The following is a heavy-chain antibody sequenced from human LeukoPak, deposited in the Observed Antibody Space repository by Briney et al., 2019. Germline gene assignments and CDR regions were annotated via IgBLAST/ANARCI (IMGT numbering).Heavy chain of an antibody. CDR1: GYPFTGYY. V-gene: IGHV1-2*02. Sequence: ASVKVSCKASGYPFTGYYIHWVRQAPGRGLQWMGWINPNSGGTNYAQKFQGRVTMTRDTSISTAYMELSRLRSDDTAVYYCARGEIDYGGYWGQGTLVTVSS. J-gene: IGHJ4*02. CDR2: INPNSGGT. D-gene: IGHD4/OR15-4a*01. CDR3: ARGEIDYGGY.